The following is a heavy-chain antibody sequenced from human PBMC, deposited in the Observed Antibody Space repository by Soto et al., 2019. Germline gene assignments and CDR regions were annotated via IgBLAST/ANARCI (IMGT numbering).Heavy chain of an antibody. V-gene: IGHV3-21*01. D-gene: IGHD3-10*01. Sequence: EVQLVESGGGLVKPGGSLRLSCAASGFTFSSYSMNWVRQAPGKGLEWVSSISSSSSYIYYADSVKGRFTISRDNAKNSLYLQMNGLRAEDTAVYYCARAYYGSGSPDYYYGMDVWGQGTTVTVSS. CDR1: GFTFSSYS. CDR2: ISSSSSYI. J-gene: IGHJ6*02. CDR3: ARAYYGSGSPDYYYGMDV.